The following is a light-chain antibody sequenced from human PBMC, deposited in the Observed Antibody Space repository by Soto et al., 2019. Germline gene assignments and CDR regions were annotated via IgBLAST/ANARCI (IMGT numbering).Light chain of an antibody. J-gene: IGLJ1*01. Sequence: QSVLTQPPSVSEAPGQRVTISCTGRSSNIGAGYDVHWYQQLPGTAPKLLIYGNSNRPSGVPDRFSGSKSGTSASLAITGLQAEDEADYYCQSYDSSLSGYVFGTGTKVTVL. CDR2: GNS. CDR3: QSYDSSLSGYV. V-gene: IGLV1-40*01. CDR1: SSNIGAGYD.